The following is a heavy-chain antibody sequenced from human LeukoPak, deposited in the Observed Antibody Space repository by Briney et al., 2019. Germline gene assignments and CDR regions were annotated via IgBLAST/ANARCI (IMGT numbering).Heavy chain of an antibody. J-gene: IGHJ4*02. CDR3: ARDRGYCSGGSCYSANFDY. Sequence: GGSLRLSCAASGFTFSSYSMNWVRQAPGKGLEWXSSISSSSSYIYYADSVKGRFTISRDNAKNSLYLQMNSLRAEDTAVYYCARDRGYCSGGSCYSANFDYWGQGTLVTVSS. D-gene: IGHD2-15*01. CDR1: GFTFSSYS. V-gene: IGHV3-21*01. CDR2: ISSSSSYI.